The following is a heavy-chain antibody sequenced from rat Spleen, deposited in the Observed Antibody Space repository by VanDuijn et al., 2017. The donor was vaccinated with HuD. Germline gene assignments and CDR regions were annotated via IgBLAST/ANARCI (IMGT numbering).Heavy chain of an antibody. J-gene: IGHJ2*01. V-gene: IGHV2-32*01. D-gene: IGHD2-2*01. CDR3: AREDTQDYFDY. CDR2: MWNDGNT. CDR1: GFSLTTYH. Sequence: QVQLKESGPALVQPSQTLSLTCTVSGFSLTTYHVHWVRQPPGRGLEWMGVMWNDGNTSYNSGLKSRLTISRDTSKRQVFLKMSSLQSEDTTTYYCAREDTQDYFDYWGQGVMVTVSS.